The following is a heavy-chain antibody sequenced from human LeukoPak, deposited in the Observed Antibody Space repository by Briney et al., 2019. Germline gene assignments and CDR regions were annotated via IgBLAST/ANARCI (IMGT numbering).Heavy chain of an antibody. CDR3: ATGYCSGGSCYTGDWFDP. V-gene: IGHV1-69*13. J-gene: IGHJ5*02. Sequence: SVKVSCKASGGTFSSYAISWVRQAPGQGLEWMGGVIPIFGTANYAQKFQGRVTITADESTSTAYMELSSLRSEDTAVYYCATGYCSGGSCYTGDWFDPWGQGTLVTVSS. D-gene: IGHD2-15*01. CDR1: GGTFSSYA. CDR2: VIPIFGTA.